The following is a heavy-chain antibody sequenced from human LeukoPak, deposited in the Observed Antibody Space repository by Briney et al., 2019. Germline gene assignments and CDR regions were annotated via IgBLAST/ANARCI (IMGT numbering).Heavy chain of an antibody. CDR1: GFTFSSYA. D-gene: IGHD2-2*01. J-gene: IGHJ6*02. Sequence: AGGSLRLSCAASGFTFSSYAMSWVRQAPGKGLGWVSGISGSGGNIDYADSVKGRFTISRDNSKNTLYLQMNSLRAEDTAVYYCARDDVVVPSAMSWFGGQGTTVTVSS. CDR3: ARDDVVVPSAMSWF. V-gene: IGHV3-23*01. CDR2: ISGSGGNI.